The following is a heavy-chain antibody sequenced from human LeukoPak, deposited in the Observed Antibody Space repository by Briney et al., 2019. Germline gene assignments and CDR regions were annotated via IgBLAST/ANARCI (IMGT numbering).Heavy chain of an antibody. V-gene: IGHV3-23*01. CDR1: GFTFSSYA. J-gene: IGHJ4*02. CDR3: AKGYGSGWYYFDY. CDR2: ISGSSGNT. D-gene: IGHD6-19*01. Sequence: PGGSLRLSCAASGFTFSSYAMSWVRQAPGKGLEWVSAISGSSGNTYYADSVQGRFTISRDNSKNTLFLQLNSLRAEDTAVYYCAKGYGSGWYYFDYWGQGTLVTVSS.